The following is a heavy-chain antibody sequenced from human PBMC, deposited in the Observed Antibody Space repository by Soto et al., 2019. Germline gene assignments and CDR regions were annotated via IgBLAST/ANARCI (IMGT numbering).Heavy chain of an antibody. Sequence: EVQLVESGGGLVQPGGSLRLSCATSGSTFSDSWMNWVRQSPGKGLEWVANLNQDGSERNYVDSVKGRFTISRDNARNSLSLQMNSLSTEDTAVYYCASWVYSLNYWGQGTLVTVSS. CDR1: GSTFSDSW. CDR3: ASWVYSLNY. CDR2: LNQDGSER. D-gene: IGHD2-15*01. J-gene: IGHJ4*02. V-gene: IGHV3-7*01.